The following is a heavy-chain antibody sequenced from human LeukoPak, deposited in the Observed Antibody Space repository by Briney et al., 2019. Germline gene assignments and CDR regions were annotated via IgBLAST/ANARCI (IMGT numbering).Heavy chain of an antibody. V-gene: IGHV3-23*01. J-gene: IGHJ4*02. Sequence: GGSLRLSCAASGFTFSSYAMSWVRQAPGKGLEWVSTISGSGGSTYYADSVKGRFTISRDNAKNSLYLQMNSLRAEDTSVYFCARSYCSSTSCSIDYWGQGTLVTVSS. CDR3: ARSYCSSTSCSIDY. D-gene: IGHD2-2*01. CDR1: GFTFSSYA. CDR2: ISGSGGST.